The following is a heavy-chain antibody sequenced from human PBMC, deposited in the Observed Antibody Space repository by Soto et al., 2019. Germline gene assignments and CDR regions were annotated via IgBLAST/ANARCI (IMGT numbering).Heavy chain of an antibody. J-gene: IGHJ4*02. CDR1: GFTFSSYG. CDR2: ISYDGSNK. V-gene: IGHV3-30*03. D-gene: IGHD4-4*01. Sequence: QVQLVESGGGVVQPGRSLRLSCAASGFTFSSYGMHWVRQAPGKGLEWVAVISYDGSNKYYADSVKGRFTISRDNSKNTLYLQMNSLRAEDTAVYYCVTTVTTDSSDYWGQGTLVTVSS. CDR3: VTTVTTDSSDY.